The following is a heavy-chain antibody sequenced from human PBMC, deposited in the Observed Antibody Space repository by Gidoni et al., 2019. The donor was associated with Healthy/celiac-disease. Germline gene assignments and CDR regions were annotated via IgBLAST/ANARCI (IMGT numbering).Heavy chain of an antibody. CDR3: ARGRRVTMVRQNWFDP. J-gene: IGHJ5*02. CDR2: INHSGST. V-gene: IGHV4-34*01. D-gene: IGHD3-10*01. Sequence: QVQLQQWGAGLLKPSETLSLTCAVYGGSFSGYYWSWIRQPPGKGLEWIGEINHSGSTNYNPSLKSRVTISLDTSTNQFSLKRRSVTAADTAVYYCARGRRVTMVRQNWFDPWGQGTLVTVSS. CDR1: GGSFSGYY.